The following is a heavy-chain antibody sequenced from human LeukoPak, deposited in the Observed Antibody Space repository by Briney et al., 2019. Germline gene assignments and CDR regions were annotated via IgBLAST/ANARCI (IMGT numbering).Heavy chain of an antibody. CDR2: IKSKTEGGTI. Sequence: GGSLRLSCAASGFTFSKVWMSWVRQAPGKGLEWVGRIKSKTEGGTIDYAAPVKGRFTISRDDSKDTLFLQMNSLKTEDTAVYYCTTDLSELDDSGYYAKYFHHWGQGTLVFVSS. CDR3: TTDLSELDDSGYYAKYFHH. J-gene: IGHJ1*01. D-gene: IGHD3-22*01. CDR1: GFTFSKVW. V-gene: IGHV3-15*01.